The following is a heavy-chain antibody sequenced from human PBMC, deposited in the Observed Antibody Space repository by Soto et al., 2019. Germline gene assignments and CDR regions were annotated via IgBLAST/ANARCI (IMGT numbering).Heavy chain of an antibody. Sequence: HPGGSLRLSCAASGFTFSSYDMHWVRQATGKGLEWVSAIGTAGDTYYPGSVKGRFTISRENAKNSLYLQMNSLRAGDTAVYYCARGSYQMGIAAAGLDYWGQGTLVTVSS. CDR1: GFTFSSYD. D-gene: IGHD6-13*01. CDR2: IGTAGDT. J-gene: IGHJ4*02. CDR3: ARGSYQMGIAAAGLDY. V-gene: IGHV3-13*04.